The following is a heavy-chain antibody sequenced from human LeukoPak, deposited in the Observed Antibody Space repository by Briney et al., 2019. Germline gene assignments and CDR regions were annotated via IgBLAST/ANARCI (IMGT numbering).Heavy chain of an antibody. J-gene: IGHJ6*03. Sequence: SRTLSLTCTVSGGSISSGDYYWSWIRQPPGKGLEWIGYIYYSGSTYYNPSLKSRVTISVDTSKNQFSLKLSSVTAADTAVYYCARNSGSLPYYYYYYMDVWGKGTTVTVSS. CDR3: ARNSGSLPYYYYYYMDV. CDR2: IYYSGST. D-gene: IGHD1-26*01. CDR1: GGSISSGDYY. V-gene: IGHV4-30-4*08.